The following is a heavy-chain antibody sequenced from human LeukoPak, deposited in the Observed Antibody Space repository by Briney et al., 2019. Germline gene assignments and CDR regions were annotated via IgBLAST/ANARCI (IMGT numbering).Heavy chain of an antibody. J-gene: IGHJ5*02. D-gene: IGHD3-22*01. CDR2: IYYSGST. CDR3: ARGLTSSGYHNWFDP. CDR1: GGSISSGGYY. Sequence: SQTLSLTCTVSGGSISSGGYYWSWIRQHPGKGLEWIGYIYYSGSTYYNPSLKSRVTISVDTSKNQFSLKLSSVTAADTAVYYCARGLTSSGYHNWFDPWGQGTLVTVSS. V-gene: IGHV4-31*03.